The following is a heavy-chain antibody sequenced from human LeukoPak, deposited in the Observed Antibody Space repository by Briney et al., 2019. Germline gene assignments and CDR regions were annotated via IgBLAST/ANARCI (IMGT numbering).Heavy chain of an antibody. CDR3: AKDFYPYDFWSGYPIDY. CDR2: ISGSGGST. V-gene: IGHV3-23*01. Sequence: GSLRLSCAASGFTFSSYAMSWVRQAPGKGLEWVSAISGSGGSTYYADSVKGRFTISRDNSKNTLYLQMNSLRAEDTAVYYCAKDFYPYDFWSGYPIDYWGQGTLVTVSS. CDR1: GFTFSSYA. J-gene: IGHJ4*02. D-gene: IGHD3-3*01.